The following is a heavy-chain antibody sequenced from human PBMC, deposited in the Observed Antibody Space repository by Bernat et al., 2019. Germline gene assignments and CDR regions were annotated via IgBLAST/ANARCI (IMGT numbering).Heavy chain of an antibody. V-gene: IGHV1-3*01. D-gene: IGHD2-21*01. CDR2: INAGNGDT. CDR1: GYTFISYA. J-gene: IGHJ5*02. CDR3: ARGDSFRGADNWFDP. Sequence: QVQLVQSGAEVKKPGASVKVSCKASGYTFISYAMHWVRQAPGQRLEWMGWINAGNGDTKYSQKFQDRVTFTRDTSATTAYMDLSSLRSEDTAVYYCARGDSFRGADNWFDPWGQGTLVTVSS.